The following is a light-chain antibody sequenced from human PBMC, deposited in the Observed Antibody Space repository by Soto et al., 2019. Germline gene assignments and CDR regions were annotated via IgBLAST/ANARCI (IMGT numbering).Light chain of an antibody. V-gene: IGLV6-57*03. Sequence: NFMLTQPHSVSESPGKTITISCTRSSGSIASNFVQWYQQRPGSAPTAVIYEDNRRPSGVPDRFSGSIDTSSNSASLTISGLKTEDEADYYCQSYDSSMDVFGSGIKLTVL. J-gene: IGLJ1*01. CDR3: QSYDSSMDV. CDR2: EDN. CDR1: SGSIASNF.